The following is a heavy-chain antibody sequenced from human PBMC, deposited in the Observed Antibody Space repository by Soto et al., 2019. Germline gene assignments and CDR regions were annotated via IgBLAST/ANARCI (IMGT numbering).Heavy chain of an antibody. J-gene: IGHJ4*02. CDR3: ARDLKYSSSVTDY. Sequence: GGSLRLSCAASGFTFSSYSMNWVRQAPGKGLEWVSSISSSSSYIYYADSVKGRFTISRDNAKNSLYLQMNSLRAEDTAVYYYARDLKYSSSVTDYWGQGTLVTVPQ. D-gene: IGHD6-6*01. CDR1: GFTFSSYS. V-gene: IGHV3-21*01. CDR2: ISSSSSYI.